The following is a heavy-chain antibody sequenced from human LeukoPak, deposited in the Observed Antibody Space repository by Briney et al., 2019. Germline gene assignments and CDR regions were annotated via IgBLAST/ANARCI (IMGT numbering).Heavy chain of an antibody. CDR3: ARGGSSWYDYFGY. Sequence: SETLSLTCTVSGASISSSSYYWGWIRQPPGKGLEWIGSIYYSGSTHYNPSLKSRVTISVDTCKNQFSLKLSHVTAEDTAVYYCARGGSSWYDYFGYWGQGTLVTVSS. J-gene: IGHJ4*02. D-gene: IGHD6-13*01. V-gene: IGHV4-39*01. CDR2: IYYSGST. CDR1: GASISSSSYY.